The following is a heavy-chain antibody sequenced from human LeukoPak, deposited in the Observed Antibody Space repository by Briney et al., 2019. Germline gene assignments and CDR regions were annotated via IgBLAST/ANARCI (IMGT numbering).Heavy chain of an antibody. CDR3: ARAGLRFRQQLVYFDY. Sequence: SSETLSLTCTVSGGSISSSSYYWGWIRQPPGKGLEWIGSIYYSGSTYYNPSLKSRVTISVDTSKNQFSLKLSSVTAADTAVYYCARAGLRFRQQLVYFDYWGQGTLVTVSS. CDR2: IYYSGST. CDR1: GGSISSSSYY. V-gene: IGHV4-39*07. J-gene: IGHJ4*02. D-gene: IGHD6-13*01.